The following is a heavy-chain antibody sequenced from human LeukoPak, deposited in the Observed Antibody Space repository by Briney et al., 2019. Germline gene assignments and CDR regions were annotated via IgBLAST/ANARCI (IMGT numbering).Heavy chain of an antibody. J-gene: IGHJ5*02. V-gene: IGHV1-2*02. D-gene: IGHD2-2*01. CDR2: INPNSGGT. Sequence: ASVEVSCKASGYTFTGYYMHWVRQAPGQGLEWMGWINPNSGGTNYAQKFQGRVTMTRDTSISTAYMELSRLRSDDTAVYYCARDLVVVPAAISLSLGARAWFDPWGQGTLVTVSS. CDR3: ARDLVVVPAAISLSLGARAWFDP. CDR1: GYTFTGYY.